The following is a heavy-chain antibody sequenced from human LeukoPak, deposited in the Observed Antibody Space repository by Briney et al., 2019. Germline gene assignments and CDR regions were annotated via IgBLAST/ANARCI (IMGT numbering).Heavy chain of an antibody. CDR1: GYTFTAYY. Sequence: ASVKVSCKASGYTFTAYYMHWVRQAPGQGLECMGWINPNSGGTNYAQKFQGRVTMTRDTSISTAYMELSRLRSDDTAVYYCARVEAARWFDPWGQGTLVTVSS. V-gene: IGHV1-2*02. CDR3: ARVEAARWFDP. D-gene: IGHD6-13*01. J-gene: IGHJ5*02. CDR2: INPNSGGT.